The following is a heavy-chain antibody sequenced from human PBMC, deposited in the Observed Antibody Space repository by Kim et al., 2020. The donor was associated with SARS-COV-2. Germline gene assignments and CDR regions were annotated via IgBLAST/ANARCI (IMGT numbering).Heavy chain of an antibody. CDR3: ARDGGFCSGGACYTAHYF. V-gene: IGHV3-7*03. J-gene: IGHJ4*02. CDR1: GFMFSGYW. D-gene: IGHD2-15*01. Sequence: GGSLRLSCVASGFMFSGYWMSWVRQAPGKGLEWVASTKEDGSEKYYVDSVKGRFTISRDNARNTLYLQMNSLRADDTAVYYCARDGGFCSGGACYTAHYFWGQGTLATVSS. CDR2: TKEDGSEK.